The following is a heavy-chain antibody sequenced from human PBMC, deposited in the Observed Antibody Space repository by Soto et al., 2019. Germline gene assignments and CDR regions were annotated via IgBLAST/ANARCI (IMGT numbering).Heavy chain of an antibody. J-gene: IGHJ4*02. D-gene: IGHD5-12*01. V-gene: IGHV4-59*01. CDR2: IYYTGST. CDR1: GGSLSTYY. CDR3: ARVRGGLWLSFDF. Sequence: SETLSLTCTVSGGSLSTYYWSWIRQPPGKGLEWIGYIYYTGSTNYSPSLKSRVNISLNTSMNQFSLKLSSVTAADTAVYYCARVRGGLWLSFDFWGQGTPVTVS.